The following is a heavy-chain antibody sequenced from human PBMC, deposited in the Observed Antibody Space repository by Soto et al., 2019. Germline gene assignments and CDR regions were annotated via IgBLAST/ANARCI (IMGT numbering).Heavy chain of an antibody. CDR3: AKAKYYYDTSGYFPFDY. Sequence: GGSLRLSCAASGFTFHNYAMHWVRQAPGKGLEWVSLISWDGDHIYSADSVKGRFTISRDNSKNSLYLQMNSLRTEDTAFYCCAKAKYYYDTSGYFPFDYWGQGTLVTVSS. J-gene: IGHJ4*02. V-gene: IGHV3-43D*04. CDR1: GFTFHNYA. D-gene: IGHD3-22*01. CDR2: ISWDGDHI.